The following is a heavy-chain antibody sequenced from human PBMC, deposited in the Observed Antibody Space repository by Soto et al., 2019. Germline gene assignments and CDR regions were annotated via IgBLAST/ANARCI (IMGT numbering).Heavy chain of an antibody. CDR2: IYSGGNT. J-gene: IGHJ4*02. CDR1: GFSVSDSY. V-gene: IGHV3-53*02. D-gene: IGHD1-1*01. Sequence: EVQLVETGGGLIQPGGSLRLSCAVSGFSVSDSYVNWVRQAPGKGLEWVSGIYSGGNTYYVDSVKGRFTISRDRSQNTVFLQMNSLRAEDTAVYYCARGQIGTNPNHFDCWGQGTLVTVSS. CDR3: ARGQIGTNPNHFDC.